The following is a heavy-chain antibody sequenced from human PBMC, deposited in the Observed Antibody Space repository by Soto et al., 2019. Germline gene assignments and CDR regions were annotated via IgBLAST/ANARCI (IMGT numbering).Heavy chain of an antibody. CDR1: GFTFSSYW. J-gene: IGHJ4*02. CDR3: ARDSYSSARDSDY. D-gene: IGHD6-19*01. Sequence: EVQLVESGGGLVQPGGSLRLSCAASGFTFSSYWMSWVRQAPGKGLEWVANIKQDGSEKYYVDSVKGRFTISRDNAKNSLYLQMHSLRAEDTAVYYWARDSYSSARDSDYWGQGTLVTVSS. V-gene: IGHV3-7*01. CDR2: IKQDGSEK.